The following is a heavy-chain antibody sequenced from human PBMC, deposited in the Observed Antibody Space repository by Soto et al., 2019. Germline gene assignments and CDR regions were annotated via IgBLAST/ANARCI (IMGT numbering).Heavy chain of an antibody. CDR2: IWYDGSNK. J-gene: IGHJ6*02. D-gene: IGHD6-19*01. V-gene: IGHV3-33*01. CDR1: GFTFSSYG. CDR3: AGAPKSQWLVEYYYYYGMDV. Sequence: GGSLRLSCAASGFTFSSYGMHWVRQAPGKGLEWVAVIWYDGSNKYYADSVKGRFTISRDNSKNTLYLQMNSLRAEDTAVYYCAGAPKSQWLVEYYYYYGMDVWGQGTTVTVSS.